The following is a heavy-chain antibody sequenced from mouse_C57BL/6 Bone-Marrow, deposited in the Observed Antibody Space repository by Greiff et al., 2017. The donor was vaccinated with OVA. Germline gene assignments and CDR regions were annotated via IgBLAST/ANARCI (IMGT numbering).Heavy chain of an antibody. D-gene: IGHD1-1*01. CDR1: GFSLTSYA. J-gene: IGHJ3*01. Sequence: VQLKQSGPGLVAPSQSLSITCTVSGFSLTSYAISWVRQRPGKGLEWLGVIWTGGGTNYNSALNSRLSISKDNSKSQVFLKMNSLQTDDTARYYCARYYGSSYGFAYWGQGTLVTVSA. CDR3: ARYYGSSYGFAY. CDR2: IWTGGGT. V-gene: IGHV2-9-1*01.